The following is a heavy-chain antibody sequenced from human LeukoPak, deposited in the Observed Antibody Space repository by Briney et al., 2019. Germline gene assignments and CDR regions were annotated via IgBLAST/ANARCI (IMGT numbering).Heavy chain of an antibody. CDR3: ARVGYGGYFDY. Sequence: PSETLSLTCAVSGGSISSGGYSWSWIRQPPGKGLEWIGYIYHSGSTYYNPSLKSRVTISVDRSKNQFSLKLSSVTAADTAVYYCARVGYGGYFDYWGQGTLVTVSS. V-gene: IGHV4-30-2*01. D-gene: IGHD4-17*01. J-gene: IGHJ4*02. CDR2: IYHSGST. CDR1: GGSISSGGYS.